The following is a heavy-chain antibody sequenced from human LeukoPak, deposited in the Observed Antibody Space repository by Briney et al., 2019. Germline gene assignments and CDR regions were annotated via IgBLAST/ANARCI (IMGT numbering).Heavy chain of an antibody. CDR3: ARVEIAARPPYYYYYMDV. J-gene: IGHJ6*03. Sequence: GASVKVSCKASGYALTNYYMSWVRQAPGQGPEWMGAIDPSSGNTQFAPKFEGRVTVTTDTSTSTVYMELSSLRSEDTAVYYCARVEIAARPPYYYYYMDVWGKGTTVTVSS. CDR2: IDPSSGNT. CDR1: GYALTNYY. D-gene: IGHD6-6*01. V-gene: IGHV1-46*01.